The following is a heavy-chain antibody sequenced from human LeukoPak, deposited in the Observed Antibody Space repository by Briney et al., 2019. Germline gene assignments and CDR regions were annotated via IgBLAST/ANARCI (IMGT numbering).Heavy chain of an antibody. CDR3: ARGGSSSRTVESPFDY. CDR2: IYSGGST. Sequence: GGSLRLSCAASGFTVSSNYMSWVRQAPGKGLEWVSVIYSGGSTYYADSVKSRFTISRDNCKHTLYLQMNSLRAEDTAVYYCARGGSSSRTVESPFDYWRQGTLVTVSS. CDR1: GFTVSSNY. V-gene: IGHV3-53*01. D-gene: IGHD6-13*01. J-gene: IGHJ4*02.